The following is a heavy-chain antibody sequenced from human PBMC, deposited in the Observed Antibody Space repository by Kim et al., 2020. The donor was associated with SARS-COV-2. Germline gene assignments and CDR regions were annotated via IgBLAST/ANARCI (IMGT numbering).Heavy chain of an antibody. J-gene: IGHJ6*02. Sequence: ASVKVSCKASGYTFTSYAMHWVRQAPGQRLEWMGWINAGNGNTKYSQKFQGRVTITRDTSASTAYMELSSLRSEDTAVYYCAHGDYSGVSYYYGMDVWGQGTTVTVSS. CDR2: INAGNGNT. CDR1: GYTFTSYA. CDR3: AHGDYSGVSYYYGMDV. D-gene: IGHD4-17*01. V-gene: IGHV1-3*01.